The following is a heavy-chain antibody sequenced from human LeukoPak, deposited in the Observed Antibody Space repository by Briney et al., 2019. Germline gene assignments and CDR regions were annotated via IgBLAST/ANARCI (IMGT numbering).Heavy chain of an antibody. J-gene: IGHJ4*02. CDR2: IRYDGGNK. Sequence: PGGSLRLSCAASGFTFSSYGMHWLRQAPGKGLEWVTFIRYDGGNKYYADSVKGRFTISRDNSKNTLYLQMNSLRAEDTAVYYCARGGSNYGDFYYWGQGTLVTVSS. CDR1: GFTFSSYG. CDR3: ARGGSNYGDFYY. D-gene: IGHD4-11*01. V-gene: IGHV3-30*02.